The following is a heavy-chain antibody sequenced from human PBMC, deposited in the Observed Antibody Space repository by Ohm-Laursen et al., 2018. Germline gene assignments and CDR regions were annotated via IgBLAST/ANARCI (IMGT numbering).Heavy chain of an antibody. J-gene: IGHJ4*02. CDR3: ARSRGFDY. Sequence: SLRLSCAASGFTFSSHWMTWVRQAPGKGLEWVANIKRDGSEKYYVDSVKGRFTISRDNSENTLYLQMNSPRVEDTAAYYCARSRGFDYWGQGTLVTVSS. D-gene: IGHD1-1*01. CDR2: IKRDGSEK. CDR1: GFTFSSHW. V-gene: IGHV3-7*01.